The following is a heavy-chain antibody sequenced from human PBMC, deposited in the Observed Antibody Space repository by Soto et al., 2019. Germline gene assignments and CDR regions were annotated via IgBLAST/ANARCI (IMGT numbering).Heavy chain of an antibody. CDR2: INTYNGNT. CDR1: GYTFTGYS. Sequence: QVQLVQSGAEVKKPGASVKVSCKASGYTFTGYSVTWVRQAPGQGLEWMGWINTYNGNTNYAQKLQGRVTVTTDTSTNTVYMELRSLRSDDTAVYYCAGSLQGATTNYASNWFDPWGQGTLVTVSS. CDR3: AGSLQGATTNYASNWFDP. D-gene: IGHD4-4*01. J-gene: IGHJ5*02. V-gene: IGHV1-18*01.